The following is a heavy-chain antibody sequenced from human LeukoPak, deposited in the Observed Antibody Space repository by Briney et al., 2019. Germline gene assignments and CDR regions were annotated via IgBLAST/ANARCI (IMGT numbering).Heavy chain of an antibody. CDR2: FGPEDGET. D-gene: IGHD6-13*01. V-gene: IGHV1-24*01. J-gene: IGHJ3*02. Sequence: ASVKVSCKVSGYTLTELSMHWVRQAPGKGLEWMGGFGPEDGETIYAQKFQGRVTMTEDTSTDTAYMELSSLRSEDTAVYYCATETLVRDAFNIWAQGTMVTVSS. CDR3: ATETLVRDAFNI. CDR1: GYTLTELS.